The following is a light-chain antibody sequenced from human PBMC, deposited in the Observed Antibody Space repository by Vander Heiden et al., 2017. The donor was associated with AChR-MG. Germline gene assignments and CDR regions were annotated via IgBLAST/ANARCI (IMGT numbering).Light chain of an antibody. CDR2: KAS. J-gene: IGKJ2*01. CDR3: QQVSSSPYT. V-gene: IGKV1-5*03. CDR1: QSISSW. Sequence: DIQMTQSPSTLSASVGDRVTITCRASQSISSWLAWYQQKPGKAPNLLIYKASSLESGVPSRFSGSGSGTEFTLTISSLQPDDFAIYYFQQVSSSPYTFGQGTKLEIK.